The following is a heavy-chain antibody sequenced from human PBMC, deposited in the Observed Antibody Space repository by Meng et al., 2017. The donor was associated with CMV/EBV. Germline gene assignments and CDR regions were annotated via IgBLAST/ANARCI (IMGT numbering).Heavy chain of an antibody. Sequence: SETLSLTCTVSGGSISSYYWSWIRQPPGKGLEWIGYIYYSGSTNYNPSLKSRVTISVDTSKNQFSLKLSSVTAADTAVYYCARDQNIVVVPAAPRVHYYYYGMDVWGQGTTVTVSS. CDR2: IYYSGST. V-gene: IGHV4-59*01. CDR1: GGSISSYY. D-gene: IGHD2-2*01. CDR3: ARDQNIVVVPAAPRVHYYYYGMDV. J-gene: IGHJ6*02.